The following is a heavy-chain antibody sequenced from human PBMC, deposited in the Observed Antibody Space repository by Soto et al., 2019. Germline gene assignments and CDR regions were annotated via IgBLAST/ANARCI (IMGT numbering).Heavy chain of an antibody. J-gene: IGHJ4*02. CDR3: ARAYGDLFDY. V-gene: IGHV3-74*01. Sequence: GESLKISCAASGFTFSSYWMHWVRQAPGKGLVWVSRINSDGSSTSYADSVKGRFTISRDNAKNTLYLQMNSLRAEDTAVYYCARAYGDLFDYWGQGTLVTVSS. CDR2: INSDGSST. D-gene: IGHD4-17*01. CDR1: GFTFSSYW.